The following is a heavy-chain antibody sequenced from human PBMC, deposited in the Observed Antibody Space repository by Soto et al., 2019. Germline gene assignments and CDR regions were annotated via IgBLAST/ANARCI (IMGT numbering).Heavy chain of an antibody. CDR3: ASGAFWWDDAFDI. CDR2: IWYDGSNK. V-gene: IGHV3-33*01. D-gene: IGHD2-8*02. J-gene: IGHJ3*02. Sequence: PGGSLRLSCAASGFTFSSYGMHWVRQAPGKGLEWVAVIWYDGSNKYYADSVKGRFTISRDNSKNTLYLQMNSLRAEDTAVYYCASGAFWWDDAFDIWGQGTMVTVSS. CDR1: GFTFSSYG.